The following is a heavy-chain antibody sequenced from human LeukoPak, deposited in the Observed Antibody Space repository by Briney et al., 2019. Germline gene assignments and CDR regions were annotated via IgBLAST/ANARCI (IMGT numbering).Heavy chain of an antibody. J-gene: IGHJ4*02. D-gene: IGHD3-22*01. V-gene: IGHV4-30-4*01. CDR2: IYYSGST. CDR3: ARGRGNYYDSSGYYMDY. CDR1: GGSISSGDYY. Sequence: PSETLSLTCTVSGGSISSGDYYWSWIRQPPGKGLEWIGYIYYSGSTYYNPSLKSRVTISVDTSKNQFSLKLSSVTAADTAVYYCARGRGNYYDSSGYYMDYWGQGTLVTVSS.